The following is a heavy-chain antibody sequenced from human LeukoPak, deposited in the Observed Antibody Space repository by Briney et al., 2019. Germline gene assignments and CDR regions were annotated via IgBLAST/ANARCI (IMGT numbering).Heavy chain of an antibody. D-gene: IGHD3-10*01. Sequence: PSETLSLTCTASGGSISSYSWSWIRQPAGKGLEWIGRIYTSGSTNYNPSLKSRLTMSADTSKNQFSLKLSSVTAADTAVYYCARVRNLGGSGDLDYWGQGILVTVSS. J-gene: IGHJ4*02. CDR3: ARVRNLGGSGDLDY. CDR1: GGSISSYS. V-gene: IGHV4-4*07. CDR2: IYTSGST.